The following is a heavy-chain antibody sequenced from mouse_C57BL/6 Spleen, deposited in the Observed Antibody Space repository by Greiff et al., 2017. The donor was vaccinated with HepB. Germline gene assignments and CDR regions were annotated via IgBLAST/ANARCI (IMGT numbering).Heavy chain of an antibody. CDR3: ARGWLRREFAY. CDR1: GYSITSGYY. J-gene: IGHJ3*01. Sequence: VQLKESGPGLVKPSQSLSLTCSVTGYSITSGYYWNWIRQFPGNKLEWMGYISYDGSNNYNPSLKNRISITRDTSKNQFFLKLNSVTTEDTATYYCARGWLRREFAYWGQGTLVTVSA. V-gene: IGHV3-6*01. CDR2: ISYDGSN. D-gene: IGHD2-2*01.